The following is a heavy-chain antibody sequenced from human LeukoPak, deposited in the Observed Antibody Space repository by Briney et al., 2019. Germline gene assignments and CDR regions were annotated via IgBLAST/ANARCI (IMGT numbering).Heavy chain of an antibody. CDR3: ARDEGEDGYKRRFDP. J-gene: IGHJ5*02. CDR2: ISSSSSYI. D-gene: IGHD5-24*01. CDR1: GFTFSSYS. Sequence: GGSLRLSCAASGFTFSSYSMNWVRQAPGKGLEWVSSISSSSSYIYYADSVKGRFTISRDNPKNSLYLQMNSLRAEDTAVYYCARDEGEDGYKRRFDPWGQGTLVTVSS. V-gene: IGHV3-21*01.